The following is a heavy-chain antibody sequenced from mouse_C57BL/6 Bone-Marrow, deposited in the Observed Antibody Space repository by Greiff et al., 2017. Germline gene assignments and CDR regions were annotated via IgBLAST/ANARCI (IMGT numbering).Heavy chain of an antibody. Sequence: EVKLVESGGDLVKPGGSLKLSCAASGFTFSSYGMSWVRQTPDKRLEWVATISSGGSYTYYPDSVKGRFTISRDNAKNTLYLQMSSLKSEDTAMYYCARPFLGFAYWGQGTQVTVSA. J-gene: IGHJ3*01. CDR2: ISSGGSYT. CDR3: ARPFLGFAY. V-gene: IGHV5-6*01. CDR1: GFTFSSYG.